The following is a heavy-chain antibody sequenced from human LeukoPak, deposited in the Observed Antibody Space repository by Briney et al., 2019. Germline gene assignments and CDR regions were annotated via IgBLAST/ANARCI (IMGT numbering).Heavy chain of an antibody. CDR1: GFTFSSYA. J-gene: IGHJ4*02. V-gene: IGHV3-23*01. Sequence: GGSLRLSCAASGFTFSSYAMSWVRQAPGKGLEWVSAISGSGGSTYYADPVKGRFTISRDNSKNTLYLQMDSQTPEDPAVYYGAKGALWFGELFATGYFDYWGQGTLVTVSS. CDR3: AKGALWFGELFATGYFDY. D-gene: IGHD3-10*01. CDR2: ISGSGGST.